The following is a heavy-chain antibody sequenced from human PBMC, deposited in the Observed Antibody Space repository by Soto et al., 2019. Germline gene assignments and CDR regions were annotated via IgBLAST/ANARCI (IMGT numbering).Heavy chain of an antibody. Sequence: SETLSLTCLVSGDSISSFSDYWAWIRQPPGKGLEWIAGIESSGPTFYNPSLKSRVSISLDTSKNEFSLKVNSVTAADTAVYFCAREKWVATDFYGLDVWGQGTTVTVSS. J-gene: IGHJ6*02. CDR1: GDSISSFSDY. CDR3: AREKWVATDFYGLDV. CDR2: IESSGPT. V-gene: IGHV4-39*02. D-gene: IGHD5-12*01.